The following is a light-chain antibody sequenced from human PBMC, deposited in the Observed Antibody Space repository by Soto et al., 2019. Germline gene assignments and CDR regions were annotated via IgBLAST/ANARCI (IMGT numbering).Light chain of an antibody. Sequence: QSVLTQPASVSGSPGQSITISCTGTRRDVGGYNYVSWYQQYPGKSPKLLIYEVTHRPSGVSNRFSGSKSGNTASLTISGLQAEDEADYYCSSYTISSTYVFGTGTKVTVL. CDR1: RRDVGGYNY. CDR2: EVT. J-gene: IGLJ1*01. CDR3: SSYTISSTYV. V-gene: IGLV2-14*01.